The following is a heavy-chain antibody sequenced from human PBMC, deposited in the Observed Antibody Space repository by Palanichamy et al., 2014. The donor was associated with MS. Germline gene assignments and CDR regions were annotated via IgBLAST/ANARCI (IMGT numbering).Heavy chain of an antibody. CDR2: VSRNGTIR. J-gene: IGHJ3*01. CDR1: GFSFSKNS. V-gene: IGHV3-48*02. Sequence: EVRLEESGGGLVXPGGSLRLSCLASGFSFSKNSMNWVRQAPGKGLEWVAYVSRNGTIRYYGASVEGRFTVSRDNGGNLVYLQMNSLRDDDTGVYFCARDNYADSAFDLWGQGTVVSVSS. D-gene: IGHD3-16*01. CDR3: ARDNYADSAFDL.